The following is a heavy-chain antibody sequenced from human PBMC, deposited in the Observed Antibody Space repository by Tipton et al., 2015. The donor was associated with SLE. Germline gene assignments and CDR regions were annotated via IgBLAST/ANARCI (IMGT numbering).Heavy chain of an antibody. CDR1: GYSISSGHY. CDR3: ARHDYDDNGYYMQYFDY. D-gene: IGHD3-22*01. CDR2: ISHSGKT. J-gene: IGHJ4*02. V-gene: IGHV4-38-2*01. Sequence: TLSLTCDVSGYSISSGHYWGWIRQPPGKGLEWIGSISHSGKTYSNASLTSRVAMSVDASKNQVILRLSSVTAADTAVYYCARHDYDDNGYYMQYFDYWGQGTLVTVSS.